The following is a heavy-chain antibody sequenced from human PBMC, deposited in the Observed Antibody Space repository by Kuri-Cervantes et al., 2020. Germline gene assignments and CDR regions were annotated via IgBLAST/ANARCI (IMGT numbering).Heavy chain of an antibody. CDR2: ISSSSSYI. D-gene: IGHD2-15*01. V-gene: IGHV3-21*01. CDR1: GVTFSSYS. CDR3: ARGRVVVVAKRWYFDL. Sequence: GGSLRLSCAASGVTFSSYSMNWVRQAPGKGLEWVSSISSSSSYIYYADSVKGRFTISRDNAKNSLYLQMNSLRAEDAAVYYCARGRVVVVAKRWYFDLWGRGTLVTVSS. J-gene: IGHJ2*01.